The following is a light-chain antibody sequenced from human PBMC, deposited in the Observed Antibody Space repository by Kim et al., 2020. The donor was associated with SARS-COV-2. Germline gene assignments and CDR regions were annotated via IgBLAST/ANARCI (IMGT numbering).Light chain of an antibody. V-gene: IGKV1-9*01. CDR3: QQLNTSPFT. J-gene: IGKJ2*01. CDR2: AAS. Sequence: SASVGGRFTIAGRASQGISSSLAWYQQRPGKAPKLLIYAASSLQSGVPSSFSGGGSGTEFTLTISSLQPEDFATYYCQQLNTSPFTFGQGTKLEI. CDR1: QGISSS.